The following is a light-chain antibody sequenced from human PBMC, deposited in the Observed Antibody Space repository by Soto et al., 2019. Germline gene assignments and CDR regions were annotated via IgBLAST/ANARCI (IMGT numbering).Light chain of an antibody. Sequence: QSALTQPASVSGSPGQSITISCTGTSSDVGSYNLVSWYQHHPGKAPKLMIYEGSKRPSGVSNRFSGSKSGNTASLTISGLQAEDEAEYYCSSFAGSSTYVFGTGTKLTVL. CDR2: EGS. CDR3: SSFAGSSTYV. CDR1: SSDVGSYNL. V-gene: IGLV2-23*01. J-gene: IGLJ1*01.